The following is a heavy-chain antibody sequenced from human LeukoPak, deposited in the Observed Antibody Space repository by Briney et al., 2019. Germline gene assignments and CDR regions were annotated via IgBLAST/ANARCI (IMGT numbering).Heavy chain of an antibody. CDR2: IYIGGST. V-gene: IGHV3-53*01. J-gene: IGHJ6*02. Sequence: GGTLRLSCAASGVTVSSNYMSWGRQPPGKGLEWVSDIYIGGSTHYADSVKGRFTISRDNSKNTLYLQMNSLRAEGTDVYCCAIATVGIMDVWGQGTTVTVSS. CDR3: AIATVGIMDV. D-gene: IGHD4-11*01. CDR1: GVTVSSNY.